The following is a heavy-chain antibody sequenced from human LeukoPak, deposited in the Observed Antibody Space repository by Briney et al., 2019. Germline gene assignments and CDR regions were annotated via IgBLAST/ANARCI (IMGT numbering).Heavy chain of an antibody. J-gene: IGHJ5*02. Sequence: SLRLSCTASGFTFGDYAMSWFRQAPGKGLEWVGFIRSKAYGGTTEYAASVKGRFTISRDDSKSIAYLQMNSLKTEDTAVYYCTRDSGTTLPWFDPWGQGTLVTVSS. CDR1: GFTFGDYA. D-gene: IGHD1-7*01. CDR2: IRSKAYGGTT. CDR3: TRDSGTTLPWFDP. V-gene: IGHV3-49*03.